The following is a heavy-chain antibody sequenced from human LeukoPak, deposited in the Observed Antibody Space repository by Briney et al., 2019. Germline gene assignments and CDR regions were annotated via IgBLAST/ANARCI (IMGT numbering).Heavy chain of an antibody. CDR1: GFTFNDYA. Sequence: GGSLRLSCAASGFTFNDYAMHWVWQAPGKGLEWVSGISWNSDNIDYADSVKGRFTISRDNAKNSLYLQMNSLRAEDTAVYYCARDFQHRGQGTLVTVSS. J-gene: IGHJ1*01. CDR3: ARDFQH. V-gene: IGHV3-9*01. CDR2: ISWNSDNI.